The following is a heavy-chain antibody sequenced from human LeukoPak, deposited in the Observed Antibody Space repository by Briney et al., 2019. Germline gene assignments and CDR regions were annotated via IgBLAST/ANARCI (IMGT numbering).Heavy chain of an antibody. CDR1: GFTFSSYG. CDR2: IWYDGSNK. J-gene: IGHJ4*02. CDR3: ARDNNWTPDY. Sequence: GRSLRLSGAASGFTFSSYGMHWVRKAPGKGLEGVAAIWYDGSNKYHADSVKGRFTISRDNSKNTLYLQMNSLRAEDTAVYYCARDNNWTPDYWGQGTLVTVSS. V-gene: IGHV3-33*01. D-gene: IGHD3/OR15-3a*01.